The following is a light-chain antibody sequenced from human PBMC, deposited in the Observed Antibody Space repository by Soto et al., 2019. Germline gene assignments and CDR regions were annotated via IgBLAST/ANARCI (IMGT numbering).Light chain of an antibody. CDR2: KAS. CDR3: QQYESFSPYT. J-gene: IGKJ2*01. Sequence: IQMTQSPSTLSASVGDRVTFTCRASQSISTWLAWYQQKPGKAPKLLIYKASTLEVGVPSRFSGSGSGTEFTLTISTLQPSDFATYYCQQYESFSPYTFGQGTRLEI. CDR1: QSISTW. V-gene: IGKV1-5*03.